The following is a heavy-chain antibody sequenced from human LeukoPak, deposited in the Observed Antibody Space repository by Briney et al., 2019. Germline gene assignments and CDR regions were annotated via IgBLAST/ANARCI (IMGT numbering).Heavy chain of an antibody. CDR2: IHHSGRT. CDR3: ARETPYGSGSYPFDY. CDR1: GYSISSDYY. V-gene: IGHV4-38-2*02. D-gene: IGHD3-10*01. J-gene: IGHJ4*02. Sequence: PSETLSLTCTVSGYSISSDYYWGWIRQPPGKGLEWIGSIHHSGRTYYNPSLKSRVTISVDTSKNQFSLQLSSVTAADTAVYYCARETPYGSGSYPFDYWGQGILVTVSS.